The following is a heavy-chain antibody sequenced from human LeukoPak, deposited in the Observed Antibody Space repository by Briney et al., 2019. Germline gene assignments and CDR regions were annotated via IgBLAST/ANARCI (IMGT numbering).Heavy chain of an antibody. V-gene: IGHV3-21*05. J-gene: IGHJ4*02. Sequence: AGSLRLSCAASGFTFSSYGMSWVRQAPGKGLQWLSYISSSSSDTSYADSVRGRFTISRDNAKKSVYLQMNSLRAEDTAIYYCVKSAGRNGGNWGQGTLVTVSS. CDR2: ISSSSSDT. CDR1: GFTFSSYG. D-gene: IGHD1-26*01. CDR3: VKSAGRNGGN.